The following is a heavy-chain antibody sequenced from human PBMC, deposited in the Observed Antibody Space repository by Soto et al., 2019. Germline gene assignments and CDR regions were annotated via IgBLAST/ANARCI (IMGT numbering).Heavy chain of an antibody. J-gene: IGHJ6*02. V-gene: IGHV3-30-3*01. Sequence: QVQLVESGGGVVQPGRSLRLSCAASGFTFSSYAMHWVRQAPGKGLEWVAVISYDGSNKYYADSVKGRFTISRDNSKNKLYLQMNSLRAEDTAVYYCARQVGYDYYYGMDVWGQGTTVTVSS. CDR3: ARQVGYDYYYGMDV. CDR2: ISYDGSNK. CDR1: GFTFSSYA. D-gene: IGHD5-12*01.